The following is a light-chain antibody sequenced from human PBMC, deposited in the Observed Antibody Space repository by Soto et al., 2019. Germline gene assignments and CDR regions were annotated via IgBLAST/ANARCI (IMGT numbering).Light chain of an antibody. CDR3: QQYNSYSEA. V-gene: IGKV1-5*03. Sequence: DIQITQSPSTLSGSVGDRVTITGRASQTISSWLAWYQQKPGKAPKLVIYKASTLKSGVPSRFSGSGSGTEFTLTISSLQPEDFAIYYCQQYNSYSEAFGQGTKVDIK. CDR2: KAS. J-gene: IGKJ1*01. CDR1: QTISSW.